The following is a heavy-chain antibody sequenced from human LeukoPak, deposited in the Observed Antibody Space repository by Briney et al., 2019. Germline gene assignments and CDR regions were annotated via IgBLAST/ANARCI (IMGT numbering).Heavy chain of an antibody. CDR1: GFTFSSYG. D-gene: IGHD2-15*01. CDR2: IWYDGGNK. CDR3: ARDGGIGGSCYSDY. V-gene: IGHV3-33*01. J-gene: IGHJ4*02. Sequence: GRSLRLSCAASGFTFSSYGMHWVRQAPGKGLEWVAVIWYDGGNKYYADSVKGRFTISRDNSKNTLYLQMNSLRAEDTAVYYCARDGGIGGSCYSDYWGQGTLVTVSS.